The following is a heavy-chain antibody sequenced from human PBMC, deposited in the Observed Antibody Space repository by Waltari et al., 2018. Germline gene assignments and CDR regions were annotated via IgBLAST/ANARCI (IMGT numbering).Heavy chain of an antibody. CDR2: IDPEDGEA. CDR1: GYTLTALS. CDR3: ATDEGRSGWPRVDY. J-gene: IGHJ4*02. V-gene: IGHV1-24*01. D-gene: IGHD6-19*01. Sequence: QVQLVQSGAEVKKHGASVKVSCKVSGYTLTALSMHWVRQAPGKGLEWMGGIDPEDGEAIYAQKFQGRVTMTEDTSTDTAYMELSSLRSEDTAVYYCATDEGRSGWPRVDYWGQGTLVTVSS.